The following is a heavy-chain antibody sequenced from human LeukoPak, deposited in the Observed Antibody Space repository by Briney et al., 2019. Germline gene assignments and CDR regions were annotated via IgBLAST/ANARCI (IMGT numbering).Heavy chain of an antibody. J-gene: IGHJ4*02. V-gene: IGHV1-24*01. CDR1: GYTLTELS. D-gene: IGHD1-26*01. CDR3: APDSGSYHTFHFDY. Sequence: ASVKVSCKVSGYTLTELSMHWVRQAPGKGLEWMGGFDPEDGETIYAQKFQGRVTITAGKSTSTAYMELSSLRSEDTAVYYCAPDSGSYHTFHFDYWGQGTLVTVSS. CDR2: FDPEDGET.